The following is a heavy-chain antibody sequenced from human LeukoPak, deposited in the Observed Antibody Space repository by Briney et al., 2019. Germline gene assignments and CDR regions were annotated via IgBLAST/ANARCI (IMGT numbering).Heavy chain of an antibody. Sequence: GGSLRLSCAASGFTFSDYYMSWIRQAPGKGLQWVSDISGSGGITYYADSVKGRFTISRDNAKNSLYLEMNSLRAEDTAVYYCARDPVGANGNEDWGQGTLVTVSS. CDR2: ISGSGGIT. V-gene: IGHV3-11*01. CDR1: GFTFSDYY. D-gene: IGHD1-26*01. J-gene: IGHJ4*02. CDR3: ARDPVGANGNED.